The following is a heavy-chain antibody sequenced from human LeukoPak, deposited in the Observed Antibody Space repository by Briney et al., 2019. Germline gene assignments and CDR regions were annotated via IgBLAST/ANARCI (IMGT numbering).Heavy chain of an antibody. CDR1: GGSISIGGYY. CDR2: IYYSGIT. D-gene: IGHD3-10*01. J-gene: IGHJ4*02. CDR3: ARVTSGEFADY. Sequence: SETLSLTCTVSGGSISIGGYYWSWIRQHPGKGLEWIGYIYYSGITYYNPSLKSRVIISVDTSKNQFSLYLSSVTAADTAVHYCARVTSGEFADYWGQGTLVTVSS. V-gene: IGHV4-31*03.